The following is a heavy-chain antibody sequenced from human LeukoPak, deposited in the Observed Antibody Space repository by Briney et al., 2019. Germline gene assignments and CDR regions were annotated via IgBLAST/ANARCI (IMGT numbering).Heavy chain of an antibody. D-gene: IGHD6-13*01. CDR3: ARVKSTEQLVIDY. J-gene: IGHJ4*02. CDR2: IYYSGST. CDR1: GGSISSYY. V-gene: IGHV4-59*01. Sequence: SETLSLTCTVSGGSISSYYWGWIRQPPGKGLEWIGYIYYSGSTNYNPSLKSRVTISVDTSKNQFSLKLSSVTAADTAVYYCARVKSTEQLVIDYWGQGTLVTVSS.